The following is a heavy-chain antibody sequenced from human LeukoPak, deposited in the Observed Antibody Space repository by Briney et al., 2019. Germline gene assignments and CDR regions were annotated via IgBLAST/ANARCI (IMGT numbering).Heavy chain of an antibody. Sequence: TXSXTXXVXGGSXXXYYWSWIRQPPGKGLEWIGEINHSGSTNYNPSLKSRVTISVDTSKNQFSLKLSSVTAADTAVYYCARGNRRYYYDSSGYYWFDYWGQGTLVTVSS. J-gene: IGHJ4*02. CDR1: GGSXXXYY. D-gene: IGHD3-22*01. CDR2: INHSGST. CDR3: ARGNRRYYYDSSGYYWFDY. V-gene: IGHV4-34*01.